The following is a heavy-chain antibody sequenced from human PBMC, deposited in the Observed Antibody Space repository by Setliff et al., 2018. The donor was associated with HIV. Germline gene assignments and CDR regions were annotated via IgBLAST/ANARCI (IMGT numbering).Heavy chain of an antibody. CDR2: IIPKSGET. Sequence: GASVKVSCKSSGYTFTAHHIHWVRQAPGQGPEWMGWIIPKSGETSYAEKFRGRVTMTRDTSLSTAYMELSWLTSDDTAVYYCARVVDRDYDFWSAYEYWGQGTMVTVS. J-gene: IGHJ4*02. CDR1: GYTFTAHH. D-gene: IGHD3-3*01. V-gene: IGHV1-2*02. CDR3: ARVVDRDYDFWSAYEY.